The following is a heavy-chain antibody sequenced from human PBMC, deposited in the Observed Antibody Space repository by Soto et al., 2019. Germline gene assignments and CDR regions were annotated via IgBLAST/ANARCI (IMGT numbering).Heavy chain of an antibody. CDR3: ARRPTGTTLPFDS. Sequence: GGSLRLSCAASGFTFSSYSMNWVRQAPGKGLEWVSYISSGSSTMYYADSVKGRFTISRDNAKNSLYLQMNSLRAEDTAVYYCARRPTGTTLPFDSWGQGTLVTVSS. CDR1: GFTFSSYS. D-gene: IGHD1-1*01. CDR2: ISSGSSTM. J-gene: IGHJ4*02. V-gene: IGHV3-48*01.